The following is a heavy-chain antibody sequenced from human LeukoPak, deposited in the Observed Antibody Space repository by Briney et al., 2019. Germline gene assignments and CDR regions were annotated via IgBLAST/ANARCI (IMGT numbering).Heavy chain of an antibody. CDR1: GFTFSNYG. Sequence: PGRSLRLSCAASGFTFSNYGMSWVRQAPGKGLEWVSASSGSHGTTYYADSVKGRFTISTDNSKNTLYLQLKNVGAEDTAIYYCAKDQGYSTRWSSGLHWYFDLWGRGTLVTVSS. CDR2: SSGSHGTT. CDR3: AKDQGYSTRWSSGLHWYFDL. J-gene: IGHJ2*01. D-gene: IGHD6-13*01. V-gene: IGHV3-23*01.